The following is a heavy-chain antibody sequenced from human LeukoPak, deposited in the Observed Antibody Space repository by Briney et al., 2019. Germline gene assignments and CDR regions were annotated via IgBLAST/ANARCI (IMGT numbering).Heavy chain of an antibody. CDR1: GGSISSSSYY. V-gene: IGHV4-39*01. D-gene: IGHD6-6*01. Sequence: PSETLSLTCTVSGGSISSSSYYWGWIRQPPGKGLEWIGSIYYSGSTYYNPSLKSRVTISVDTSKNQFSLKLSSVTAADTAVYYCARHGEAARMADYWGQGTLVTVSS. CDR2: IYYSGST. J-gene: IGHJ4*02. CDR3: ARHGEAARMADY.